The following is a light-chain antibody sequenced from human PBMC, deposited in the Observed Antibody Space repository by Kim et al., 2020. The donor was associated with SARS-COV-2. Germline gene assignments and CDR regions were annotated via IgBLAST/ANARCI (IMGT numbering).Light chain of an antibody. J-gene: IGKJ4*01. CDR3: QQLNSYPGT. CDR2: AAS. Sequence: DIQLTQSPSFLSASVGERVTITCRASQGISSYLAWYQQKPGKAPKLLIYAASTLQSGVPSRFSGSGSGTEFTPTISSLQPEDFATYYCQQLNSYPGTFGGGTKVDIK. V-gene: IGKV1-9*01. CDR1: QGISSY.